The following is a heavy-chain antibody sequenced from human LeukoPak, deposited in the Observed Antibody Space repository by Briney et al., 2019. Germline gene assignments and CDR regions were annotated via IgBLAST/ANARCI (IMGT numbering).Heavy chain of an antibody. D-gene: IGHD3-22*01. V-gene: IGHV3-23*01. CDR1: GFTFSSYA. J-gene: IGHJ4*02. CDR2: VSPSGGST. Sequence: GGSLRLSCAASGFTFSSYAMSWVRQAPGKGLEWVSAVSPSGGSTYYADSVKGRFTISRDNSKNTLYLQTNSLRAEDTAVYYCAKRVDYDSSAAYFDYWGQGTLVTVSS. CDR3: AKRVDYDSSAAYFDY.